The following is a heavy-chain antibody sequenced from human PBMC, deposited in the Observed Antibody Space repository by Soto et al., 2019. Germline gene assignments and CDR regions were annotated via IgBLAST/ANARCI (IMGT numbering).Heavy chain of an antibody. V-gene: IGHV3-23*01. D-gene: IGHD6-6*01. Sequence: EVQLLQSGGGLVQPGGSLRLSCAASGFTFNTYAMTWVRQAPGKGLEWVSAISGAGGSTYYANSMKGRFTISRDNSKNTLYLQMNSLRGEDTAVYYCAKDRESRDTSSPTNYWGQGTLVTVSS. CDR2: ISGAGGST. CDR3: AKDRESRDTSSPTNY. CDR1: GFTFNTYA. J-gene: IGHJ4*02.